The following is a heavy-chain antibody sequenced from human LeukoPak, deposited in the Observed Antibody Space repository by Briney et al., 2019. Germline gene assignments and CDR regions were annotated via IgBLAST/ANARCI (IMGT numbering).Heavy chain of an antibody. CDR3: AQLASIAAPNY. D-gene: IGHD6-6*01. CDR2: IIPILGIA. V-gene: IGHV1-69*04. Sequence: SVKVSCKASGGTFSSYAISWVRQAPGQGLEWMGRIIPILGIANYAQKFQGRVTMTRDTSISTAYMELSRLRSDDTAVYYCAQLASIAAPNYWGQGTLVTVSS. CDR1: GGTFSSYA. J-gene: IGHJ4*02.